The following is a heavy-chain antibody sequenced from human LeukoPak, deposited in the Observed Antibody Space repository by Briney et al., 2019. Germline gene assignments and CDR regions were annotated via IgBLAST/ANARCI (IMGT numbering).Heavy chain of an antibody. CDR2: ISAYNGNT. D-gene: IGHD3-22*01. Sequence: ASAKVSCKASGYTFTSYGISWVRQAPGQGLEWMGWISAYNGNTNYAQKFQGRVTMTMDPSISTAYMELSSLRSEDTAVYYCARRSDDYDSSAYYHWGQGTLVTVSS. J-gene: IGHJ4*02. CDR1: GYTFTSYG. CDR3: ARRSDDYDSSAYYH. V-gene: IGHV1-18*01.